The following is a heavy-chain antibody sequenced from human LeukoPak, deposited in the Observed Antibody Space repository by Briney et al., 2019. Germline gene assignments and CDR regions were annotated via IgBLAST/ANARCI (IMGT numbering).Heavy chain of an antibody. Sequence: SETLSLTCTVSGGSISSSNYYWGWIRQPPGKGLEWIGNIYYSGSTYYDPSLKSRVTISVDTSKNHFSLKLSSVTAADTAVYYCARLVAVAGVFDYWGQGTLVTVSS. J-gene: IGHJ4*02. CDR1: GGSISSSNYY. CDR2: IYYSGST. V-gene: IGHV4-39*02. CDR3: ARLVAVAGVFDY. D-gene: IGHD6-19*01.